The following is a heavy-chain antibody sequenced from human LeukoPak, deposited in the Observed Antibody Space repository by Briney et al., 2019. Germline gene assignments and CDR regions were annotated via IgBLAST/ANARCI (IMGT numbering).Heavy chain of an antibody. Sequence: SETLSLTCTVSGGSISSSSYYWGWIRQPPGKGLEWIGYIYYSGSTNYNPSLKSRVTISVDTSKNQFSLKLSSVTAADTAVYYCARDRPARDLSGSSNWFDPWGQGTLVTVSS. V-gene: IGHV4-61*01. CDR2: IYYSGST. J-gene: IGHJ5*02. D-gene: IGHD1-26*01. CDR3: ARDRPARDLSGSSNWFDP. CDR1: GGSISSSSYY.